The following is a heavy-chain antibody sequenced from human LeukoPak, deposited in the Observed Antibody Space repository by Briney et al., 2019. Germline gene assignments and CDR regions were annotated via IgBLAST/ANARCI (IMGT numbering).Heavy chain of an antibody. J-gene: IGHJ4*02. V-gene: IGHV3-15*01. CDR2: IKSNNEGGTT. D-gene: IGHD3-3*01. CDR3: TTSKAIFGDFDY. CDR1: GFTFSDAW. Sequence: PGGSLRLSCAASGFTFSDAWMNWVRQAPGKGLEWVGRIKSNNEGGTTDYAAPVKGRFTISRDDSKNTLYLQMNSLKTEDTAVYHCTTSKAIFGDFDYWGQGTLVTVSS.